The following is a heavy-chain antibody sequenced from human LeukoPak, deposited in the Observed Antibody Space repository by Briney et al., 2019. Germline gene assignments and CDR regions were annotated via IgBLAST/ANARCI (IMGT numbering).Heavy chain of an antibody. V-gene: IGHV4-4*02. D-gene: IGHD6-19*01. Sequence: SETLSLTCAVSGGSISSSNWWSWVRQPPGKGLEWIGEIYHSGSTYYNPSLKSRVTISVDTSKNQFSLKLSSVTAADTAVYYCARRSRYSSGWSDYYYYYGMDVWGQGTTVTVSS. CDR3: ARRSRYSSGWSDYYYYYGMDV. J-gene: IGHJ6*02. CDR2: IYHSGST. CDR1: GGSISSSNW.